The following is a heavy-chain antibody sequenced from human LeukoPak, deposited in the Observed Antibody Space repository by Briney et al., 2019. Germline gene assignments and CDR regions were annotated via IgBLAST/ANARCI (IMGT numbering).Heavy chain of an antibody. V-gene: IGHV3-33*06. CDR2: IWYDGSNK. CDR3: AKSGYCSSTSCYAPYYFDY. D-gene: IGHD2-2*01. Sequence: GGSLRLSCAASGFTFSSYGMHWVRQAPGKGLEWVAVIWYDGSNKYYADSVKGRFTISRDNSKSTLYLQMNSLRAEDTAVYYCAKSGYCSSTSCYAPYYFDYWGQGTLVTVSS. CDR1: GFTFSSYG. J-gene: IGHJ4*02.